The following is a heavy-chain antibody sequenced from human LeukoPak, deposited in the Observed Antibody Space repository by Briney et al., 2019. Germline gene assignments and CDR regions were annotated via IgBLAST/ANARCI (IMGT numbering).Heavy chain of an antibody. CDR1: GFTFSNYG. Sequence: GVSLRLSCAASGFTFSNYGMHWFRQAPGKGLEWVAVISYDGSSKSYADFVKGRFTISSDSSGNTLHLQMNSLRAEDTAVYYCARRTAASGRVYYAMDVWGQGTTVAVSS. CDR2: ISYDGSSK. CDR3: ARRTAASGRVYYAMDV. D-gene: IGHD6-13*01. V-gene: IGHV3-30*03. J-gene: IGHJ6*02.